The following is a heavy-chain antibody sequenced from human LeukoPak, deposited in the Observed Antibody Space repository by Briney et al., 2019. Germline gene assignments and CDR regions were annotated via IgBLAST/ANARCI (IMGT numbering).Heavy chain of an antibody. Sequence: SETLSLTCAVYGGSFSGYYWSWIRQPPGKGLEWIGEINHSGSTNYNPSLKSRVTISVDTSKNQFSLKLSSVTAAGTAVYYCARDVTRFWSGYFESWGQGTLVTVSS. V-gene: IGHV4-34*01. D-gene: IGHD3-3*01. J-gene: IGHJ4*02. CDR2: INHSGST. CDR1: GGSFSGYY. CDR3: ARDVTRFWSGYFES.